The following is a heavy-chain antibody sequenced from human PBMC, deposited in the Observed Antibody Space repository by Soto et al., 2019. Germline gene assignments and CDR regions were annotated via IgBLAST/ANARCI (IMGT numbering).Heavy chain of an antibody. CDR1: GFTFSNAW. J-gene: IGHJ3*02. D-gene: IGHD7-27*01. CDR3: TTDRWGFSAFDI. V-gene: IGHV3-15*01. CDR2: IKSKTDGGTT. Sequence: GGSLRLSCAASGFTFSNAWMSWVRQAPGKGLEWVGRIKSKTDGGTTDYAAPMKGRFTISRDDSKNTLYLQMNSLKTEDTAVYYCTTDRWGFSAFDILGQGTMVTVSS.